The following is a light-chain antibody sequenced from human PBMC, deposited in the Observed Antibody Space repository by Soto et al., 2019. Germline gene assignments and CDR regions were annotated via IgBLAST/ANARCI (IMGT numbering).Light chain of an antibody. J-gene: IGKJ1*01. CDR3: MQSLQTPWT. Sequence: DIVMTQSPLSLPVTPGEAASISCRSSQSLLHRNGMKYFNWYLQKPGQSPQLLIHLGPNRASGVPHRFSRSGSGTDFTLKISRVEAEDVGVYYCMQSLQTPWTFGQGTTVEIK. CDR2: LGP. V-gene: IGKV2-28*01. CDR1: QSLLHRNGMKY.